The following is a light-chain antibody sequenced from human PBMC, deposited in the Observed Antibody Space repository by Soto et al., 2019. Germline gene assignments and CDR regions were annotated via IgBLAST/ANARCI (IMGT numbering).Light chain of an antibody. J-gene: IGKJ5*01. V-gene: IGKV3-15*01. CDR1: QRVSPN. CDR3: QQYYTWPS. Sequence: EILMTQSPATLSVSPGERAILSCRASQRVSPNVAWYQQKPGQAPRLLIYAESTRATGTPGRFSGSGSGTEFTLTISSLESEDFAIYYCQQYYTWPSFGQGTRLEI. CDR2: AES.